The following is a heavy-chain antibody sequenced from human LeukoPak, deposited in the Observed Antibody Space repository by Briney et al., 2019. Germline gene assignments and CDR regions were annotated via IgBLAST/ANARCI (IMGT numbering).Heavy chain of an antibody. V-gene: IGHV3-66*01. J-gene: IGHJ4*02. CDR2: IYSGGST. Sequence: GGSLRLSCAASGFTVSSNYMSWVRQAPGKGLEWVSVIYSGGSTYYADSVKGRFTISRDSSKNTLYLQMNSLRAEDTAVYYCAREGDDILTGYSRVSWGQGTLVTVSS. CDR3: AREGDDILTGYSRVS. CDR1: GFTVSSNY. D-gene: IGHD3-9*01.